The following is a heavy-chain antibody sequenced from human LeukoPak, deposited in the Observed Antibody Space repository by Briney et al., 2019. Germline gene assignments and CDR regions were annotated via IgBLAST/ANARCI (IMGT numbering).Heavy chain of an antibody. CDR1: GFTFSSYG. CDR2: IWYDGSNK. CDR3: ASPGGGRGSNGYYFDY. Sequence: PGGSLRLSCAASGFTFSSYGMHWVRQAPGKGLEWVAVIWYDGSNKYYADSVKCRFTIYRDNSKNTLYLQMNSLRAEDTAVYYCASPGGGRGSNGYYFDYWGQGTLVTVSS. V-gene: IGHV3-33*01. D-gene: IGHD1-26*01. J-gene: IGHJ4*02.